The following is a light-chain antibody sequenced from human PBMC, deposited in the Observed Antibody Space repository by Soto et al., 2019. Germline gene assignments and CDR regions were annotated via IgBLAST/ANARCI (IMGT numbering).Light chain of an antibody. CDR1: SSDVGGYNY. CDR3: SSYTSSSTYVV. V-gene: IGLV2-14*01. CDR2: DVS. J-gene: IGLJ2*01. Sequence: QSVLTQPASVSGSPGQSITICCTGTSSDVGGYNYVSWYQQHPGKAPKLMIYDVSNRPSGVSNRFSGSKSGNTASLTISGLQAEDAADYYCSSYTSSSTYVVFGGGTKLTVL.